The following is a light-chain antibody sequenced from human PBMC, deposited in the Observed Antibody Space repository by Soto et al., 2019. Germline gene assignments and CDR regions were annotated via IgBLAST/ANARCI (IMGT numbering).Light chain of an antibody. Sequence: QSALTQPASVSGSPGQSISISCTGSSSDVGGYNSVSWYQQHPGKAPKLMIYEVSYRPSGVSNRFSGSKSSNTASLTISGLQSEDEADYYCSSYTSNTPYVFGTGTKVTVL. CDR2: EVS. J-gene: IGLJ1*01. V-gene: IGLV2-14*01. CDR1: SSDVGGYNS. CDR3: SSYTSNTPYV.